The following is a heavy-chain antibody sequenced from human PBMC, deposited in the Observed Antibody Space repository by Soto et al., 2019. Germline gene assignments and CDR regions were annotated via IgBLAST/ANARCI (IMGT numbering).Heavy chain of an antibody. J-gene: IGHJ6*02. Sequence: QVQLQQWGAGLLKPSETLSLTCAVYGGSFSGYYWSWIRQPPGKGLEWIGEINHSGSTNYNPSLKSRVTISVDTSKNQFSLKLSSVTAADTAVYYCARGGIGGGFGELFYYYYGMDVWGQGPTVTVSS. CDR3: ARGGIGGGFGELFYYYYGMDV. CDR2: INHSGST. CDR1: GGSFSGYY. D-gene: IGHD3-10*01. V-gene: IGHV4-34*01.